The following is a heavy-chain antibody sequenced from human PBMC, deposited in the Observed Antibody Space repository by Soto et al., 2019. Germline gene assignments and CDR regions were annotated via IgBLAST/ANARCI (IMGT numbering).Heavy chain of an antibody. D-gene: IGHD3-16*02. J-gene: IGHJ3*01. CDR3: ARLYGLDAFDF. CDR1: GGSISSYY. Sequence: QVQLQESGPGLVKPSETLSLTCTVSGGSISSYYWSWIRQPPGKGLEWIGYIFYSGSTNYNPSLKSRVTKTVDTSKNQSSLKLSSVTAADTAVYYCARLYGLDAFDFWGQGTMVTVSS. V-gene: IGHV4-59*08. CDR2: IFYSGST.